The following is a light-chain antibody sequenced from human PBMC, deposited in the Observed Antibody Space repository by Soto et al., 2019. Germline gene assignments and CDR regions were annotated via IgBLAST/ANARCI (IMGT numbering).Light chain of an antibody. Sequence: ENVLTQSPGTLSLSPGERATLSCLSSQSISSSHLAWYQQKPGQTPRLLIYHASNRATGIPDRFSGSGSGTDFTSTISRLEPEDFAVYYCQQYGDSLLTFGGGTKGEIK. CDR1: QSISSSH. J-gene: IGKJ4*01. CDR2: HAS. CDR3: QQYGDSLLT. V-gene: IGKV3-20*01.